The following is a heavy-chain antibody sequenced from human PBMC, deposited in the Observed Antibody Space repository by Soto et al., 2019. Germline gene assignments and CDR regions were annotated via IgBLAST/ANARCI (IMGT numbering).Heavy chain of an antibody. CDR2: ISAHNGNT. D-gene: IGHD1-1*01. Sequence: QVHLVQSGAEVKKPGASVKVSCKASGYTFTSYVITWVRQAPGQGLEWMGWISAHNGNTDYAQKLQGRVIVTRDTSTSTAYMELRSLISDDTAVYYCARGRYGDYWGHGALVTVSS. V-gene: IGHV1-18*01. CDR1: GYTFTSYV. J-gene: IGHJ4*01. CDR3: ARGRYGDY.